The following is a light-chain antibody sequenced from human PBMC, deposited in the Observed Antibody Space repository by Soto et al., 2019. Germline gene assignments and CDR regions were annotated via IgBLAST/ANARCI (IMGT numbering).Light chain of an antibody. CDR1: QSVSSN. J-gene: IGKJ1*01. CDR2: GAS. Sequence: EILMTQSPCTLSVSPGERVTFSCRASQSVSSNLAWYQQKPGQTPRLLIYGASNRATGIPDRFSGSGSGTDFTLTISRLEPEDFAVYYCQQYGSSGTFGQGTKVDIK. V-gene: IGKV3-20*01. CDR3: QQYGSSGT.